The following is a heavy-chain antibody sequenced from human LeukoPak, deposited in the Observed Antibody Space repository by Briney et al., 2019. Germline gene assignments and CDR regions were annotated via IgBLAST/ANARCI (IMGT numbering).Heavy chain of an antibody. CDR3: TRMTTGHDY. CDR1: GVSFNDYY. V-gene: IGHV4-34*01. CDR2: MKYSGYN. J-gene: IGHJ4*02. Sequence: SETLSLTCAVSGVSFNDYYWSWVRQTPGKGLEWIGEMKYSGYNKDSPSLKGRVTLSIETCKKQFALNLRSVTVADTGIYYCTRMTTGHDYWGQGTLVTVSS. D-gene: IGHD4-17*01.